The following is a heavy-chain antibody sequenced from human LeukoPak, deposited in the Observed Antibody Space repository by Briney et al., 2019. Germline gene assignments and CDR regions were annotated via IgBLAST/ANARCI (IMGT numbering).Heavy chain of an antibody. V-gene: IGHV1-18*01. Sequence: GASVTVSCKASGYNFGSYIISWVRQAPGQGLEWMGWITPYSGNTNYAQMLQGRVTMTTDTSASTTYMELRSLRSDDTAVYYCARWSDSSGSLAYWGQGSLVTVSS. J-gene: IGHJ4*02. CDR2: ITPYSGNT. CDR3: ARWSDSSGSLAY. D-gene: IGHD3-22*01. CDR1: GYNFGSYI.